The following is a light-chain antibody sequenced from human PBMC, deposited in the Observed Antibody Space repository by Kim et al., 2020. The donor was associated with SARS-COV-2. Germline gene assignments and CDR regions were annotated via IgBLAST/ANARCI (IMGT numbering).Light chain of an antibody. CDR3: SSCTGSSRV. J-gene: IGLJ3*02. CDR2: DVT. Sequence: QSALTQPASVSGSPGQSITISCTGASSDFGSYNYVSWYQQHPGKAPKLIIYDVTKRPSGVSNRFSGSKSGNTASLTISGLQAEDEADYFYSSCTGSSRVFGGGTQLTVL. CDR1: SSDFGSYNY. V-gene: IGLV2-14*03.